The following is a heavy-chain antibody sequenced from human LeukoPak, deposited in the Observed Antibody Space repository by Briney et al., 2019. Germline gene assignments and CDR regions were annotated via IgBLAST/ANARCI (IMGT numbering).Heavy chain of an antibody. D-gene: IGHD6-19*01. CDR2: INPSGGST. CDR1: GYTFTSYY. J-gene: IGHJ5*02. Sequence: ASVKVSCKASGYTFTSYYMHWVRQAPGQGLEWMGIINPSGGSTSYAQKFQGRVTMTRDMSTSTVYMELSSLRSEDTAVYYCARDPTPGIAVAGTSGGSNWFDPWGQGTLVTVSS. CDR3: ARDPTPGIAVAGTSGGSNWFDP. V-gene: IGHV1-46*01.